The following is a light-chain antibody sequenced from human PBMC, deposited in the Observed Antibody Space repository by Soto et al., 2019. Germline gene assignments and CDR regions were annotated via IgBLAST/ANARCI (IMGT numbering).Light chain of an antibody. J-gene: IGKJ1*01. Sequence: DIQMTQSPSTLSASVGDRVTITCRASQSISSWLAWYQQKPGKAPKLLIYDASSLESGVPSRFSGSGSGTEFSLTINSLQSKDSAVYYCQQYNSWPWTFGQGTKVEIK. CDR2: DAS. V-gene: IGKV1-5*01. CDR1: QSISSW. CDR3: QQYNSWPWT.